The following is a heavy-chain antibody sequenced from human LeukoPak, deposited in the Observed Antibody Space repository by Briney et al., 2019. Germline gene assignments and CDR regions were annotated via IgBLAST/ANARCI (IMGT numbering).Heavy chain of an antibody. CDR2: INTDGSST. CDR1: GFTVSSNY. J-gene: IGHJ1*01. V-gene: IGHV3-74*01. Sequence: GGSLRLSCAASGFTVSSNYMSWVRQAPGKGLEWVSRINTDGSSTSYADSVKGRFTVSRDNAKNTLFLQMNSLRAEDTAVYYCAAVVPAAPFQNWGQGTLVTVSS. CDR3: AAVVPAAPFQN. D-gene: IGHD2-2*01.